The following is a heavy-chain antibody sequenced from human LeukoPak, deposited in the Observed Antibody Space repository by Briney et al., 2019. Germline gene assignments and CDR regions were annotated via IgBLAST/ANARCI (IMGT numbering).Heavy chain of an antibody. CDR3: AKAYYYDSSGYSPHDAFDI. CDR1: GFTFSSYA. D-gene: IGHD3-22*01. CDR2: ISGSGGST. J-gene: IGHJ3*02. Sequence: GGSLRLSCAASGFTFSSYAMSWVRQAPGEGLEWVSAISGSGGSTYYADSVKGRFTISRDNSKNTLYLQMNSLRAEDTAVYYCAKAYYYDSSGYSPHDAFDIWGQGTMVTVSS. V-gene: IGHV3-23*01.